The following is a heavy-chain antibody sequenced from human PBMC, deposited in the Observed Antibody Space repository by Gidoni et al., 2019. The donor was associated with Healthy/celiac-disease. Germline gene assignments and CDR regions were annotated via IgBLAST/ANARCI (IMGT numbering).Heavy chain of an antibody. CDR3: ARDAGDGWGLDL. D-gene: IGHD3-10*01. V-gene: IGHV4-30-2*01. CDR2: IYHSGST. Sequence: QLQLQESGSGLVKPSQTLSLTCAVPGGSLLSGGNSWSWIRQPPGKGLEWIRYIYHSGSTYPNQSLKSRVTISVDRSKNQFSLKLNSMTAADTAVYYCARDAGDGWGLDLWGRGTLVTVSS. CDR1: GGSLLSGGNS. J-gene: IGHJ2*01.